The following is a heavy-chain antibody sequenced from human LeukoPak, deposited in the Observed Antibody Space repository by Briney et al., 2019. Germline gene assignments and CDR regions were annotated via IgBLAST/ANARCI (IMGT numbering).Heavy chain of an antibody. CDR1: GFTFSSYW. CDR2: INSDGNNR. CDR3: ARLKEV. D-gene: IGHD4/OR15-4a*01. V-gene: IGHV3-74*01. Sequence: GGSLRLSCAASGFTFSSYWMHWVRQAPGKGLLWVSLINSDGNNRGYADSVKGRFTVSRDNAKNTLYLQMNSLGVDDTAVYYCARLKEVWGQGTMVTVSS. J-gene: IGHJ3*01.